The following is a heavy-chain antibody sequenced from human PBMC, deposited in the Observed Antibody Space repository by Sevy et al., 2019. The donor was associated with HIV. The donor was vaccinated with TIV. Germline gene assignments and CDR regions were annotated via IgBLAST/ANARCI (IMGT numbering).Heavy chain of an antibody. CDR2: VYYSGST. V-gene: IGHV4-39*01. CDR3: ARALYYYDSSGYYYSRWGVFDY. CDR1: GGSISSSSCY. D-gene: IGHD3-22*01. J-gene: IGHJ4*02. Sequence: SETLSLTCTVSGGSISSSSCYWGWIRQPPGKGLEWIGSVYYSGSTYYNPSLKSRVTISVDTSKNQFSLKLSSVTAADTAVYYCARALYYYDSSGYYYSRWGVFDYWGQGTLVTVSS.